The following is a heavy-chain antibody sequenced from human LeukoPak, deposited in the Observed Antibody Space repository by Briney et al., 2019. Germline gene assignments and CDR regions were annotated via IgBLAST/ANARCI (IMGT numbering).Heavy chain of an antibody. J-gene: IGHJ6*02. Sequence: GGSLRLSCVASGFSISSHWMRWLRQAPGKGLEWVASINHNGNVNYYVDSVKGRFTISRDNAKNSLYLQMSNLRAEDTAVYFCARGGGLDVWGQGATVTVS. D-gene: IGHD3-16*01. CDR3: ARGGGLDV. CDR1: GFSISSHW. CDR2: INHNGNVN. V-gene: IGHV3-7*03.